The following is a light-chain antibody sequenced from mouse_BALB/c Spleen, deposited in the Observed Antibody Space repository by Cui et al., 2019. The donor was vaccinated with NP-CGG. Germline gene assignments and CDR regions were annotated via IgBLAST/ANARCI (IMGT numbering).Light chain of an antibody. J-gene: IGLJ1*01. Sequence: QAVVTQESALTTSPGETVTLTCRSNTGAVTNSNYANWVQEKQDHLFTGLIGGTNNRAPGVPTRFSGSLIGDEAALTITGAQTEDEAIYFCALWYSNHWVFGGGTKLTVL. V-gene: IGLV1*01. CDR3: ALWYSNHWV. CDR2: GTN. CDR1: TGAVTNSNY.